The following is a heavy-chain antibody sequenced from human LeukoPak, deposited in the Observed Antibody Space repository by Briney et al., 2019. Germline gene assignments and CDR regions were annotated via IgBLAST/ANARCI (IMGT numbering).Heavy chain of an antibody. V-gene: IGHV3-7*01. D-gene: IGHD6-13*01. J-gene: IGHJ4*02. CDR2: IKQDGSEK. CDR1: GFTFSSYW. Sequence: GGSLRLSCAASGFTFSSYWMSWVRQAPGKGQEWVANIKQDGSEKYYVDSVKGRFTISRDNAKNSLYPQMNSLRAEDTAVYYCASLPTSSSWYVDYWGQGTLVTVSS. CDR3: ASLPTSSSWYVDY.